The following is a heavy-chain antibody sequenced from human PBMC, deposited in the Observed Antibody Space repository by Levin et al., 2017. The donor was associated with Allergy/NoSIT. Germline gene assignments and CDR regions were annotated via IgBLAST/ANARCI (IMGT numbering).Heavy chain of an antibody. CDR3: ARVGYGDSPNWFDP. D-gene: IGHD4-17*01. CDR1: GGSISSYY. J-gene: IGHJ5*02. CDR2: IYYSGST. V-gene: IGHV4-59*01. Sequence: SQTLSLTCTVSGGSISSYYWSWIRQPPGKGLEWIGYIYYSGSTNYNPSLKSRVTISVDTSKNQFSLKLSSVTAADTAVYYCARVGYGDSPNWFDPWGQGTLVTVSS.